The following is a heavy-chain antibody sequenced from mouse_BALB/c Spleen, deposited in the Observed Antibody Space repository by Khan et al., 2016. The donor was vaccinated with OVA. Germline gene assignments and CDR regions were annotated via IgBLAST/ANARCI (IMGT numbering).Heavy chain of an antibody. D-gene: IGHD1-1*01. CDR2: ILPGSGSS. CDR3: ARVNYGSRDYFDY. Sequence: QIQLVQSGAELMKPGASVKISCKATGYTFSSYWLEWVKQRPGHGLKWIGEILPGSGSSNYNEKFKGKATFTADISSKTTYMQLSSMTSEDSAVYYCARVNYGSRDYFDYWGQGTTLTVSS. J-gene: IGHJ2*01. V-gene: IGHV1-9*01. CDR1: GYTFSSYW.